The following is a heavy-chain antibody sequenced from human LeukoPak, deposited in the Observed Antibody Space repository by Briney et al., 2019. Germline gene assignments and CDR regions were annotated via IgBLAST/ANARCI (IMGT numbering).Heavy chain of an antibody. D-gene: IGHD5-12*01. J-gene: IGHJ4*02. CDR2: ISGSGGST. CDR3: ARGPSGYHNT. V-gene: IGHV3-23*01. Sequence: GGSLRLSCAASGFTLSSYGMHWVRHAPGRGLEWVSTISGSGGSTYYADSVKGRFTISRDNSKNTLYLQMNSVRAEDTAVYYCARGPSGYHNTGGQGTLVTVSS. CDR1: GFTLSSYG.